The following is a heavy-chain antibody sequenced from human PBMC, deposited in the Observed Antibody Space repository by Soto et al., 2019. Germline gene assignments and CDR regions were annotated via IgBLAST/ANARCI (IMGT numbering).Heavy chain of an antibody. CDR2: ISAYNGDT. D-gene: IGHD2-8*01. CDR1: GYTFTSYG. V-gene: IGHV1-18*01. J-gene: IGHJ4*02. CDR3: ARSGAYCTSITCLFDSF. Sequence: QAQLVQSGGEVKKPGASVKVSCRASGYTFTSYGYAWVRQAPGQGLEWMGWISAYNGDTNYAQKFQDRVTLTTDTSKTTAHMELRNMGSDDTDVYYCARSGAYCTSITCLFDSFWGLGTLVTVSS.